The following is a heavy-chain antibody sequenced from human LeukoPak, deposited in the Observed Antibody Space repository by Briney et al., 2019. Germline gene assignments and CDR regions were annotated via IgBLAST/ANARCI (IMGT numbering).Heavy chain of an antibody. Sequence: PSETLSLTCTVSGGSISSHYWSWIRQPLGKGLEWIGYIYYSGSTNYNPSLKSRVTISVDTSKNQFSLKLSSVTAADTAVYYCARARPLVGYFDYWGQGTLVTVSS. CDR1: GGSISSHY. CDR3: ARARPLVGYFDY. CDR2: IYYSGST. J-gene: IGHJ4*02. D-gene: IGHD2-8*02. V-gene: IGHV4-59*11.